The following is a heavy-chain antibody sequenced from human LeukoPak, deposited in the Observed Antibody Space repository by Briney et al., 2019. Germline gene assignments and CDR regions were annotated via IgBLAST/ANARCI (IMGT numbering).Heavy chain of an antibody. D-gene: IGHD1-1*01. Sequence: SETLSLTCTVSGGSISSNIYFWGWIRQTPEKGLEWIGNIYFSGATYYNPSLKSRATISVDTSKNQFSLSLSVVAAADTAVYYCAKLSSNWYFDSWGRGTLVTVSS. CDR1: GGSISSNIYF. V-gene: IGHV4-39*01. J-gene: IGHJ4*02. CDR3: AKLSSNWYFDS. CDR2: IYFSGAT.